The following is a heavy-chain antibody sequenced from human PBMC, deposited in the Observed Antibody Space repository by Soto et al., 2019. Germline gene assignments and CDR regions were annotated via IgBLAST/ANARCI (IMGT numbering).Heavy chain of an antibody. J-gene: IGHJ6*02. CDR3: ARDTDYYGMDV. V-gene: IGHV3-53*01. CDR2: FYSVGST. D-gene: IGHD4-17*01. CDR1: GFTASSNY. Sequence: GGSLRLSCAASGFTASSNYMSWVRQAPGKGLEWVSVFYSVGSTYYADSVKGRFTISRDNSKNTLYLQMNSLRAEDTAVYYCARDTDYYGMDVWGQGTTVTVSS.